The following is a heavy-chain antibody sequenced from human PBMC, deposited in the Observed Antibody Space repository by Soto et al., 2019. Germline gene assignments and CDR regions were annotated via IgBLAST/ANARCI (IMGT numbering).Heavy chain of an antibody. CDR3: AKYCSGGSCPLYYYYYYMDV. J-gene: IGHJ6*03. D-gene: IGHD2-15*01. CDR2: ISGSGGST. V-gene: IGHV3-23*01. CDR1: GFTFSSYA. Sequence: HPGGSLRLSCAASGFTFSSYAMSWVRQAPGKGLEWVSAISGSGGSTYYADSVKGRSTISRDNSKNTLYLQMNSLRAEDTAVYYCAKYCSGGSCPLYYYYYYMDVWGKGTTVTVSS.